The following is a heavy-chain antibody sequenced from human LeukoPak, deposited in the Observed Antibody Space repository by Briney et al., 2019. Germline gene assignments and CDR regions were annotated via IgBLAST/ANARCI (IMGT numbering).Heavy chain of an antibody. D-gene: IGHD3-22*01. CDR1: GGTFSNYA. Sequence: ASVKVSCKASGGTFSNYAIGWVRQAPGQGLEWMGGVIPIFSTANYAQKFQGRVTITADRSTSTAYMELSSLRSEDTAVYYCARDKNHYDSSGYYQTPWYFDLWGRGTLVTVSS. J-gene: IGHJ2*01. CDR3: ARDKNHYDSSGYYQTPWYFDL. V-gene: IGHV1-69*06. CDR2: VIPIFSTA.